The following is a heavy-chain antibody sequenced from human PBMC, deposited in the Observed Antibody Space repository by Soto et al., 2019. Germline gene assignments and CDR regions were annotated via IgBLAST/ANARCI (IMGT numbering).Heavy chain of an antibody. D-gene: IGHD3-10*02. Sequence: SQSLSLNCVISGDSVTGNTAGWNWIRQSPSRGIECVGRRYYRSKWDYDYAGSLKGRMTSNPDTSRNQFSLQLNCVSPEDTAVYYCATEMLVRVRYYVHXWGQGTPFTVS. CDR2: RYYRSKWDY. J-gene: IGHJ6*02. CDR3: ATEMLVRVRYYVHX. V-gene: IGHV6-1*01. CDR1: GDSVTGNTAG.